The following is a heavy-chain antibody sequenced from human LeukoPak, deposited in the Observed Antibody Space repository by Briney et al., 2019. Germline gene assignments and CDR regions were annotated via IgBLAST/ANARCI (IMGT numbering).Heavy chain of an antibody. Sequence: SETLSLTCTVAGGSISSYYLSWIRQPPGKGLEWIGYIYYSGSTYYNPSLKSRVTISVDRSKNQFSLKLSSVTAADTAVYYCARGRLGSGYLTLHYRGQGTLVTVSS. V-gene: IGHV4-59*12. CDR1: GGSISSYY. D-gene: IGHD3-22*01. CDR2: IYYSGST. J-gene: IGHJ4*02. CDR3: ARGRLGSGYLTLHY.